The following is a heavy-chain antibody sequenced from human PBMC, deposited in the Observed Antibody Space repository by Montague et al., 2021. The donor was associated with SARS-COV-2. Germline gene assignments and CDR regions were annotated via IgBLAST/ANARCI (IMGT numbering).Heavy chain of an antibody. J-gene: IGHJ6*02. CDR1: GFTVSSNY. V-gene: IGHV3-53*04. CDR3: ARDLTYGSGRSYYYYGMDV. CDR2: IYSGGST. D-gene: IGHD3-10*01. Sequence: PLRLSCAASGFTVSSNYMSWVRQAPGKGLEWVSVIYSGGSTYYADSVKGRFTISRHNSKNTLYLQMNSLRAEDTAVYYCARDLTYGSGRSYYYYGMDVWGQGTTVTVSS.